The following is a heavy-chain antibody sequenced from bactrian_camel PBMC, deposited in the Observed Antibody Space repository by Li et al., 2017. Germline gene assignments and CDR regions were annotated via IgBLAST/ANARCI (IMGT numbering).Heavy chain of an antibody. CDR1: GFTYNNKT. Sequence: VQLVESGGGSVQAGGSLRLSCEHSGFTYNNKTMAWFRQAPGKEREGVAVIFFDGVSTDYADSVKGRFTISHDNDKNMLYLQMNSLKPEDTAMYYCASLSADPGGAYADCDVSNLGLWGQGTQVTVS. J-gene: IGHJ4*01. CDR2: IFFDGVST. D-gene: IGHD1*01. CDR3: ASLSADPGGAYADCDVSNLGL. V-gene: IGHV3S31*01.